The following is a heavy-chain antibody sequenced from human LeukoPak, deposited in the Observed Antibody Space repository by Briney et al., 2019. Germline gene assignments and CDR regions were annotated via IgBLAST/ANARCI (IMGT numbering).Heavy chain of an antibody. V-gene: IGHV3-30*14. CDR3: AREVSSGWYYFDY. CDR2: ISYDGSNK. J-gene: IGHJ4*02. Sequence: PGGSLRLSCAASGFTFSGYPIHWVRQAPGKGLEWVAVISYDGSNKYYADSVKGRFTISRDNSKNTLYLQMNSLRAEDTAVYYCAREVSSGWYYFDYWGQGTLVTVSS. CDR1: GFTFSGYP. D-gene: IGHD6-19*01.